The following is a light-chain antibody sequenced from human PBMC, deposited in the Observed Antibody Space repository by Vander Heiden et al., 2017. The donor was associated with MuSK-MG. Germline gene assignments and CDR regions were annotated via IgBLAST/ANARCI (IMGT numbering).Light chain of an antibody. V-gene: IGKV3-15*01. CDR1: QSVSSN. CDR3: QHENNWPRT. Sequence: EIVMTQSPATLSVSPGRRATLSCRASQSVSSNLAWYQQKPGQSPRLLIYGASTRATGIPARFSGSGSGTEFTLTISSLQSEDFAVYYCQHENNWPRTFGQGTKVEIK. J-gene: IGKJ1*01. CDR2: GAS.